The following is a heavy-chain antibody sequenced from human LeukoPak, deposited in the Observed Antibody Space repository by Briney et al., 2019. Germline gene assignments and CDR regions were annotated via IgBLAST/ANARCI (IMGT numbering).Heavy chain of an antibody. V-gene: IGHV3-21*01. J-gene: IGHJ6*02. CDR1: GFTFSSYA. D-gene: IGHD3-10*01. CDR3: AKEFPAPTYGMDV. CDR2: ISGGSGSHI. Sequence: PGGSLRLSCAASGFTFSSYAMSWLRQAPGKGLEWISSISGGSGSHILYADSVKGRFTISRDNAKNSLYLQMDSLTAEDTAVYYCAKEFPAPTYGMDVWGQGTTVTVS.